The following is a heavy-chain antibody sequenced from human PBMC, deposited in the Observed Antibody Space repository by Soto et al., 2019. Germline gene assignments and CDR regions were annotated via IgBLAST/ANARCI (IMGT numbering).Heavy chain of an antibody. J-gene: IGHJ4*02. Sequence: GSRRLSFAASGFAFRSYSMNWVRQAPGKGLEWVSSISSSSSYIYYADSVKGRFTISRDNAKHSMYLQMNTMRVEDTDVYYCARESRTYFDYWGQG. CDR1: GFAFRSYS. D-gene: IGHD6-13*01. CDR3: ARESRTYFDY. CDR2: ISSSSSYI. V-gene: IGHV3-21*01.